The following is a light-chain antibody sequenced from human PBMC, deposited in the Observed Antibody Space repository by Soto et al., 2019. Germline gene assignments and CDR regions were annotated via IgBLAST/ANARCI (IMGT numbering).Light chain of an antibody. Sequence: EIVMTQSPATLSVSPGARATLSCRASQSVSTNLAWYQQRPGQPPRVLIYGASTRATGIPARFSGSGYGTEFSLTISSLQSEDFVVYYCQQYQNWPVTFGPGTKVDF. CDR3: QQYQNWPVT. CDR1: QSVSTN. V-gene: IGKV3-15*01. J-gene: IGKJ3*01. CDR2: GAS.